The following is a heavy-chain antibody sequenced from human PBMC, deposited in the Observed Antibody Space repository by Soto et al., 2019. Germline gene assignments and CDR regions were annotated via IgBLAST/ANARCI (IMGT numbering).Heavy chain of an antibody. CDR3: AREISGSYRFDY. CDR1: GYTFTSYD. V-gene: IGHV1-8*01. Sequence: QVQLVQSGAEVKKPGASVKVSCKASGYTFTSYDINWVRQATGQGLEWMGWMNPNSGTTGYAQKFQGRVTMTRNTSITTAYTELSSLRSGDTAVYYCAREISGSYRFDYWGQGTLVTVSS. D-gene: IGHD1-26*01. CDR2: MNPNSGTT. J-gene: IGHJ4*02.